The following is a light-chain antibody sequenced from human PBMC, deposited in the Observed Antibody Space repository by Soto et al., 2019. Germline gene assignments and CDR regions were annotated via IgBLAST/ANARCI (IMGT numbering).Light chain of an antibody. CDR2: DAS. V-gene: IGKV1-5*01. J-gene: IGKJ1*01. CDR3: HQYNSFSPWT. Sequence: DIQMTQSPSTLSASVGDRVAITCRASQDIRSWVAWYQQRPGKAPKLLIYDASRLKSGVPPRFSGSGSGTEFTLTIISLQPDDFATYYCHQYNSFSPWTFGQGTKVGIK. CDR1: QDIRSW.